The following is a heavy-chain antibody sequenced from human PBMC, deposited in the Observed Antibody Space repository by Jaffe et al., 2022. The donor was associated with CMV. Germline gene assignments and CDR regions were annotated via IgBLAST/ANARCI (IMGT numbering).Heavy chain of an antibody. V-gene: IGHV4-59*01. D-gene: IGHD3-10*01. CDR2: IYYTGSP. J-gene: IGHJ4*02. CDR3: ARVKDYNGSGTYYNSFDY. Sequence: QVHLQESGPGLVKSSETLSLTCTVSGGSMSSYYWSWIRQPPGKGLEWIGYIYYTGSPNYNSSLKSRVTMSVDASKNQFSLKLSSVTAADTAVYYCARVKDYNGSGTYYNSFDYWGQGSLVTVSS. CDR1: GGSMSSYY.